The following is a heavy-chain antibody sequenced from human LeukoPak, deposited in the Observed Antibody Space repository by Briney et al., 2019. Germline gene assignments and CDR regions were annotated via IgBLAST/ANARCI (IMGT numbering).Heavy chain of an antibody. D-gene: IGHD3-10*01. CDR2: IYYSGST. J-gene: IGHJ3*02. Sequence: SETLSLTCTLSGGSISSGDYYWSWIRQPPGKGLEWIGYIYYSGSTYYNPSLKSRVTISVDTSKNQFSLKLSSVTAADTAVYYCARGGSLRFGELLGDIWGQGTMVTVSS. V-gene: IGHV4-30-4*01. CDR3: ARGGSLRFGELLGDI. CDR1: GGSISSGDYY.